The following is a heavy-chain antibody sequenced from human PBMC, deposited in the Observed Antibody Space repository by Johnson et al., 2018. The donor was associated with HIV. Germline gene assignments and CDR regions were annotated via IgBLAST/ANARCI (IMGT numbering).Heavy chain of an antibody. CDR2: SGSGGNT. D-gene: IGHD1-26*01. CDR3: AKDRGELLSPDAFDI. J-gene: IGHJ3*02. CDR1: GFTVSSNY. V-gene: IGHV3-53*01. Sequence: VQLVESGGGLIQPGGSLRLSCAASGFTVSSNYMSWVRQAPGKGLEWVSDISGSGGNTYYADSVKGRFTISRDSSNNTLYLQMNSLRTEDTAVYYCAKDRGELLSPDAFDIWGQGTMVTVSS.